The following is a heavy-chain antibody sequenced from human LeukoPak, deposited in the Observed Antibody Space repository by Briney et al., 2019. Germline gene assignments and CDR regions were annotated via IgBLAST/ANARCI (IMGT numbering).Heavy chain of an antibody. CDR1: GFTFNSYG. CDR3: ARDFEGQQLVKSFYFDY. V-gene: IGHV3-33*01. Sequence: GRSLRLSCAASGFTFNSYGMHWVRQAPGKGLEWVAVIWYDGSNKYYADSVKGRFTISRDNSKNTLYLQMNSLRAEDTAVYYCARDFEGQQLVKSFYFDYWGQGTLVTVSS. CDR2: IWYDGSNK. J-gene: IGHJ4*02. D-gene: IGHD6-13*01.